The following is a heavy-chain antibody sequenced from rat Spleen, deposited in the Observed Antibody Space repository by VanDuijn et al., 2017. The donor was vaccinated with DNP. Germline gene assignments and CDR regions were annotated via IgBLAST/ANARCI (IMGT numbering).Heavy chain of an antibody. V-gene: IGHV5-20*01. CDR1: GFTFSDYY. J-gene: IGHJ3*01. CDR2: IIYDGRSI. CDR3: ATSSYYGYDYGFAY. D-gene: IGHD1-7*01. Sequence: EVQLVESGGGLVQPGRSLTLSCAASGFTFSDYYMAWVRQAPTKGLEWVAYIIYDGRSIYYRDSVRGRFTISRDNAKSTLYLQMDSLRSEDTATYYCATSSYYGYDYGFAYWGQGTLVTVSS.